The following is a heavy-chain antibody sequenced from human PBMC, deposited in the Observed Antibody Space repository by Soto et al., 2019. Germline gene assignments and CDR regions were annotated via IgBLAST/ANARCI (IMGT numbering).Heavy chain of an antibody. CDR2: ILYSGST. Sequence: QVQLQESGPGLVKPSQTLSLTCTVSGGSTRTDGNYWSWIRQHPGKGLEWIGYILYSGSTYYNPSLKSRVTISVDTSKNQFSLKLSSVTAADTAVYYCARADFGVHEYFDLWGRGTLVTVSS. CDR1: GGSTRTDGNY. J-gene: IGHJ2*01. V-gene: IGHV4-31*03. D-gene: IGHD3-3*01. CDR3: ARADFGVHEYFDL.